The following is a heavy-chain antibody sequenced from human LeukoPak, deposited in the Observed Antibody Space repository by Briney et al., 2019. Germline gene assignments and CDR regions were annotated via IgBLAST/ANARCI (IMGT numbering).Heavy chain of an antibody. CDR3: ARNAYYGSGSYSH. CDR2: INHSGST. J-gene: IGHJ4*02. D-gene: IGHD3-10*01. Sequence: NPSETLSLTCAVYGGSFSGYYWSWIRQPPGKGLEWIGEINHSGSTNYNPSHKSRVTISVDTSKNQFSLKLSSVTAADTAVYYCARNAYYGSGSYSHWGQGTLVTVSS. V-gene: IGHV4-34*01. CDR1: GGSFSGYY.